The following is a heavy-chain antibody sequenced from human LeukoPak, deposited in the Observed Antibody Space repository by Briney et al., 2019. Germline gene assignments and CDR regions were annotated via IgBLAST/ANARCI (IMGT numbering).Heavy chain of an antibody. Sequence: GGPLRLSCAASGFTFSSHSMNWVRQAPGKGLEWVSYISSSSSSTIYYADSVKGRFTISRDNARNSLYLQMNSLRDEDTAVYYCARDYRAMDVWGRGTTVTVSS. V-gene: IGHV3-48*02. CDR1: GFTFSSHS. CDR2: ISSSSSSTI. CDR3: ARDYRAMDV. J-gene: IGHJ6*02.